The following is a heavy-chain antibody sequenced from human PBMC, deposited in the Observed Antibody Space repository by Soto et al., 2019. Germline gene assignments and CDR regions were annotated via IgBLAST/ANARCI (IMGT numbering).Heavy chain of an antibody. Sequence: SLRLSCAASGFTFSSYSMNWGRQAPGKGPEWVSCISSSSSYIYYADSVKGRFTISRDNAKNSLYLQMNSLRAEDTAVYYCARDLAVAGTSRTFDIWGQGTMVTVSS. CDR3: ARDLAVAGTSRTFDI. CDR1: GFTFSSYS. V-gene: IGHV3-21*01. J-gene: IGHJ3*02. CDR2: ISSSSSYI. D-gene: IGHD6-19*01.